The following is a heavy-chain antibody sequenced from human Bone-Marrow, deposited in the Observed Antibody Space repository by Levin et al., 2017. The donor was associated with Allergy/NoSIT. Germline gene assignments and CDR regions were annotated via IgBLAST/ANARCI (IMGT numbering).Heavy chain of an antibody. CDR3: ARHHYYGSGSYTYWYFDL. D-gene: IGHD3-10*01. Sequence: SETLSLTCTVSGGSISSSSYYWGWIRQPPGKGLEWIGSIYYSGSTYYNPSLKSRVTISVDTSKNQFSLKLSSVTAADTAVYYCARHHYYGSGSYTYWYFDLWGRGTLVTVSS. CDR2: IYYSGST. J-gene: IGHJ2*01. CDR1: GGSISSSSYY. V-gene: IGHV4-39*01.